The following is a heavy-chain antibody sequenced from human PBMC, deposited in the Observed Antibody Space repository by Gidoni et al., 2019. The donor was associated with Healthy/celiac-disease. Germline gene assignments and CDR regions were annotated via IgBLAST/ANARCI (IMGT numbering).Heavy chain of an antibody. CDR1: GWTVSSYA. CDR2: IIPIFGTA. V-gene: IGHV1-69*01. Sequence: QVQLVQSGAEAKKPGSAVKVSCKASGWTVSSYAISWVRQAPGQGLGWMGGIIPIFGTANYAQRFQGRVTIPADETTRTAYMELSSLRSEDTAVYYCARAGPREVINYYYGMDVWGQGTTVTVSS. D-gene: IGHD3-16*02. CDR3: ARAGPREVINYYYGMDV. J-gene: IGHJ6*02.